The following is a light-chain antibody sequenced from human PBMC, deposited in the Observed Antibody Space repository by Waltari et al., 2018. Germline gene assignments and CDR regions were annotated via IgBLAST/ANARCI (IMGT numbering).Light chain of an antibody. CDR1: PSINNN. V-gene: IGKV3-15*01. CDR3: QQYKNCTSVFT. Sequence: EIVLKPSPATLSFSPGERANLPFRASPSINNNLTWYQQKPGQAPRLLIHGSSATATGIPARFSGSGSGTEFTFTISSLHSEAFAIYYCQQYKNCTSVFTFGPGTKVDF. J-gene: IGKJ3*01. CDR2: GSS.